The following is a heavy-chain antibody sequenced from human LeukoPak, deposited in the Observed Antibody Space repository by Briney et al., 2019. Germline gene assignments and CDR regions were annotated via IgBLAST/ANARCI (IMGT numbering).Heavy chain of an antibody. Sequence: ASVKVSCKASGYTFTSYYMHWVRQAPGQGLEWMGIINPSGGSTSYAQKFQGRVTMTRDTSTSTVYMELSSLRSEDTAVYYCARTEVSSNWYLSAIAGGFDPWGQGTLVTASS. CDR2: INPSGGST. J-gene: IGHJ5*02. CDR3: ARTEVSSNWYLSAIAGGFDP. V-gene: IGHV1-46*01. D-gene: IGHD6-13*01. CDR1: GYTFTSYY.